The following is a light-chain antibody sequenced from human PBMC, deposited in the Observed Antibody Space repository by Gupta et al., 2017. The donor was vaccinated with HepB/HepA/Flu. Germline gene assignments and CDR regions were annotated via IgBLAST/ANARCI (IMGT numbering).Light chain of an antibody. J-gene: IGLJ2*01. CDR3: GSYASSSTVV. CDR2: DVS. Sequence: QSALTPPASVYGSPAQSITIHCTSTSSDVGGYDYVSWYQQHPGKVTKLMIYDVSNRPSGVSNRFSGSKSGNTASLTISGLQAEDEADYYCGSYASSSTVVFGGGTKLTVL. V-gene: IGLV2-14*03. CDR1: SSDVGGYDY.